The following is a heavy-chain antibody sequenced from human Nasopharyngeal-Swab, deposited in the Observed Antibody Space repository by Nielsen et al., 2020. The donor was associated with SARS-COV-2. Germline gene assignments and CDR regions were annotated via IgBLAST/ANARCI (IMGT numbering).Heavy chain of an antibody. Sequence: GESLKISCAASGFTFSSYGMHWVRQAPGKGLEWVAVISYDGSNKYYADSVKGRFTISRDNSKNTLHLQMNSLRAEDTAVYYCATGSTTVVTPEYYYYMDVWGKGTTVTVSS. CDR2: ISYDGSNK. CDR3: ATGSTTVVTPEYYYYMDV. J-gene: IGHJ6*03. V-gene: IGHV3-30*03. D-gene: IGHD4-23*01. CDR1: GFTFSSYG.